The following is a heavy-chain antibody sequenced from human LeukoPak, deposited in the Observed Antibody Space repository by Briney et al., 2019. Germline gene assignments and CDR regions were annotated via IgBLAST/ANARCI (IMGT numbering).Heavy chain of an antibody. D-gene: IGHD2-15*01. CDR1: GFPFSSYA. Sequence: PGGSLRLSCSASGFPFSSYAMHWVRQAPGRELEYVSAISDSGGSTYYADSVKGRFTISRDNSKNTLYLQMSSLRAEDTAVYFCVRGYSFGPYGMDVWGQGTTVTVSS. CDR2: ISDSGGST. CDR3: VRGYSFGPYGMDV. V-gene: IGHV3-64D*09. J-gene: IGHJ6*02.